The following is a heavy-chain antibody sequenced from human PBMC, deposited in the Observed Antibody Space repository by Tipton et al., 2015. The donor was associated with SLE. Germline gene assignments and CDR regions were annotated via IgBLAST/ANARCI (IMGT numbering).Heavy chain of an antibody. D-gene: IGHD3-10*01. CDR3: AKNSGSYYFDD. Sequence: TLSLTCAVSGYSISSGYYWGWIRQPPGKGLEWIGYIYYSGSTYYNPSLKSRVTISVDTSKNQFSLKLSSVTAADTAVYYCAKNSGSYYFDDWGQGTLVTVPS. CDR2: IYYSGST. V-gene: IGHV4-38-2*01. J-gene: IGHJ4*02. CDR1: GYSISSGYY.